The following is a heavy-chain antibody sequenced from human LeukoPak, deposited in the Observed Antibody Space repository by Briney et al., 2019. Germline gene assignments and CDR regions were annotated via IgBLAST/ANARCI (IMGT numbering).Heavy chain of an antibody. D-gene: IGHD2-15*01. Sequence: PGESLKISCKGSGYSFTSYWIGWVRQMPGKGLEWMGIIYPGDSDTRYSPSFQGQATISADKSISTAYLQWSSLKASDTAMYYCARLLGYCSGGSCSLYYMDVWGKGTTVTVSS. V-gene: IGHV5-51*01. CDR3: ARLLGYCSGGSCSLYYMDV. J-gene: IGHJ6*03. CDR2: IYPGDSDT. CDR1: GYSFTSYW.